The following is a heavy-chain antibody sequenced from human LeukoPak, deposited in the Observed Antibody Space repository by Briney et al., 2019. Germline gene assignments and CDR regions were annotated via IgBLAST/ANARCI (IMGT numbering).Heavy chain of an antibody. D-gene: IGHD6-13*01. Sequence: SQTLSLTCTVSGGSISSGGYYWSWIRQHPGKGLEWIGYIYYSGSTYCNPSLKSRVTISVDTSKNQFSLKLSSVTAADTAVYYCARDGTGLDAFDIWGQGTMVTVSS. V-gene: IGHV4-31*03. J-gene: IGHJ3*02. CDR3: ARDGTGLDAFDI. CDR1: GGSISSGGYY. CDR2: IYYSGST.